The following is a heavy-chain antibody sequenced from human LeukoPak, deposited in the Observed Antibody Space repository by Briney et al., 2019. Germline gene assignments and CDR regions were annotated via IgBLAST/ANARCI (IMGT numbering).Heavy chain of an antibody. CDR3: ARQIAVAGEWAFDI. CDR1: SGSISSTSYY. V-gene: IGHV4-39*01. D-gene: IGHD6-19*01. J-gene: IGHJ3*02. Sequence: SETLSLTCTASSGSISSTSYYWGWIRQPPGRGLEWMGGILYSGNTYYNPSLKSRVTMSVDTSKNQFSLKLTSVTAADTAVYYCARQIAVAGEWAFDIWGQGTEVSVSS. CDR2: ILYSGNT.